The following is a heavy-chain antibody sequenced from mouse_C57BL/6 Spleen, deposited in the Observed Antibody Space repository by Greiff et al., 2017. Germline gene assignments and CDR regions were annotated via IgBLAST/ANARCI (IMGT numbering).Heavy chain of an antibody. CDR2: IYPGSGNT. D-gene: IGHD1-1*01. V-gene: IGHV1-76*01. CDR3: ARSYYYGSSYAGYAMDY. CDR1: GYTFTDYY. J-gene: IGHJ4*01. Sequence: QVQLQQSGAELVRPGASVKLSCKASGYTFTDYYINWVKQRPGQGLEWIARIYPGSGNTYYNEKFKGKATLTAEKSSSTAYMQLSSLTSEDSAVYFCARSYYYGSSYAGYAMDYWGQGTSVTVSS.